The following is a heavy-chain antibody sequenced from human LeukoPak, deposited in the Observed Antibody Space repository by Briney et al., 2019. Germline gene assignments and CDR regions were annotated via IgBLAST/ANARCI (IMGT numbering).Heavy chain of an antibody. CDR2: INPSGGST. D-gene: IGHD3-10*01. J-gene: IGHJ4*02. Sequence: ASVKVSCKESKYTFTTYYMHWVRQAPGQGLEWMGMINPSGGSTSYPQKFQGRVTMTRDTSTSTVYMELSSLRSEDTAVYYCAVRETRYWGQETLVTVSS. CDR3: AVRETRY. V-gene: IGHV1-46*03. CDR1: KYTFTTYY.